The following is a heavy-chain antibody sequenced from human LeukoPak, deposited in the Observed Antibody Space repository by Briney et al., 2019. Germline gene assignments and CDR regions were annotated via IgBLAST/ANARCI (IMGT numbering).Heavy chain of an antibody. J-gene: IGHJ4*02. V-gene: IGHV4-39*01. CDR2: VSYSGTT. Sequence: SETLSLTCTVSGGSISSSSFFWAWIRQPPGKGLEWIGTVSYSGTTYYSPSLKSRVTISVDTSKNQFSLRLTSVTAADTALYYCAKLTCSSTFCPLDYWGQGTLVTVSS. CDR3: AKLTCSSTFCPLDY. CDR1: GGSISSSSFF. D-gene: IGHD2-2*01.